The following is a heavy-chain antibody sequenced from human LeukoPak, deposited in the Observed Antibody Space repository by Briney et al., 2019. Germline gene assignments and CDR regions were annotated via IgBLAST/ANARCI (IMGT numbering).Heavy chain of an antibody. CDR1: GYTFSNYA. D-gene: IGHD3-22*01. Sequence: ASVKVSCKASGYTFSNYAISWVRQAPGQGLEWMGWISAYNGNTNYAQKLQGRVTMTTDTSTSTAYMELRSLRSDDTAVYYCARHVPKTYYYDSSGFFFDYWGQGTLVTVSS. CDR2: ISAYNGNT. V-gene: IGHV1-18*01. J-gene: IGHJ4*02. CDR3: ARHVPKTYYYDSSGFFFDY.